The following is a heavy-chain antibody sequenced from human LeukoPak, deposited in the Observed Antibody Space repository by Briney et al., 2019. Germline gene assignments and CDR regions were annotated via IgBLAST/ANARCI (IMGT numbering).Heavy chain of an antibody. D-gene: IGHD5-18*01. V-gene: IGHV4-39*01. CDR3: ARVIGYSYGYSPYYYYYMDV. CDR1: GGSISSNIYY. J-gene: IGHJ6*03. CDR2: ISYSGST. Sequence: SETLSLTCSVSGGSISSNIYYWGWIRQPPGKGLEWIGSISYSGSTYYTPSLKSRVTISVDTSQNQFSLKLTSVTAADTAVYYCARVIGYSYGYSPYYYYYMDVWGKGTTVTVSS.